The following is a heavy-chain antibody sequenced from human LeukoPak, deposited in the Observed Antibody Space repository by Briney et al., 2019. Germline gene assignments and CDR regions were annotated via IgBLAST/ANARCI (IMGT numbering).Heavy chain of an antibody. J-gene: IGHJ4*02. CDR1: GDSISDYS. Sequence: SETLSLTCTVSGDSISDYSWNWIRQPAGKGLEWIGRIYASGSTDYNPSLKSRVTMSVDTSKNQFSLKLSSVTAADTAVYYCAGGIAAAAGILDYWGQGTLVTVSS. CDR2: IYASGST. D-gene: IGHD6-13*01. CDR3: AGGIAAAAGILDY. V-gene: IGHV4-4*07.